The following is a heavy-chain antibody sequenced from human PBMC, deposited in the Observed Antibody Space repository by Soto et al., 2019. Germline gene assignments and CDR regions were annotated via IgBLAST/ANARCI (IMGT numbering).Heavy chain of an antibody. Sequence: SSETLSLTCTVSGGSVSSGSYYWSWIRQPPGKGLEWIGYIYYSGSTNYNPSLKSRVTISVDTSKNQFSLKLSSVTAADTAVYYCARKGDGYNYYFDYWGQGTLVTVSS. J-gene: IGHJ4*02. V-gene: IGHV4-61*01. CDR1: GGSVSSGSYY. CDR2: IYYSGST. CDR3: ARKGDGYNYYFDY. D-gene: IGHD5-12*01.